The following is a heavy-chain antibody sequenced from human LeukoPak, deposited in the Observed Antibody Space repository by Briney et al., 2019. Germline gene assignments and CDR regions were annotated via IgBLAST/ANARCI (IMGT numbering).Heavy chain of an antibody. V-gene: IGHV1-8*01. J-gene: IGHJ6*02. D-gene: IGHD1-26*01. CDR1: GYTFTSYD. Sequence: ASVKVSCTASGYTFTSYDINWVRQAPGQGLEWMGWMNPNSGNTGYAQKFQGRVTMTRNTSISTAYMELSSLRSEDTAVYYCARNSGRGSYFRHYGMDVWGQGTTVTVSS. CDR2: MNPNSGNT. CDR3: ARNSGRGSYFRHYGMDV.